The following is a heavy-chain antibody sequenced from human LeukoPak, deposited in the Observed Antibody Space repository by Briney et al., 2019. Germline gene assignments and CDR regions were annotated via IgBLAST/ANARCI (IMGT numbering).Heavy chain of an antibody. CDR2: VYYTGSS. D-gene: IGHD3-9*01. Sequence: PSETLSLTCTVSGGSISSSSYYWGWIRQPPGKGLEWIGYVYYTGSSNDNPSLKGRIATSVDTSKNQFSLKLRSVTAADTAVYYCARAGWLQHAYFDYWGQGVLVTVSS. V-gene: IGHV4-61*05. CDR1: GGSISSSSYY. CDR3: ARAGWLQHAYFDY. J-gene: IGHJ4*02.